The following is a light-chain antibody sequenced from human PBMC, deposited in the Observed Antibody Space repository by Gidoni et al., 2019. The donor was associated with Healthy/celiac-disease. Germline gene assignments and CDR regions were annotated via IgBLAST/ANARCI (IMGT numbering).Light chain of an antibody. CDR3: QQYDNLPWT. J-gene: IGKJ1*01. CDR2: DAS. V-gene: IGKV1-33*01. Sequence: DIQMTQSPSSLSASVGDRVTITCQASQDISNYLNWYQQKPGKAPKLLIYDASNLETGVPSRFSGSGSGTDFTFTISSLQPEDIATYYCQQYDNLPWTFXXXTKXEIK. CDR1: QDISNY.